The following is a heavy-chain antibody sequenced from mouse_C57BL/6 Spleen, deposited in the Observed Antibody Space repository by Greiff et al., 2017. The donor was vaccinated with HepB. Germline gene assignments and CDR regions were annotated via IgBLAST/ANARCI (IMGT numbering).Heavy chain of an antibody. CDR3: ARGDYYGSHWYFDV. Sequence: EVKLQESGPELVKPGASVKISCKASGYSFTDYNMNWVKQSNGKSLEWIGVINPNYGTTSYNQKFKGKATLTVDQSSSTAYMQLNSLTSEDSAVYYCARGDYYGSHWYFDVWGTGTTVTVSS. CDR1: GYSFTDYN. J-gene: IGHJ1*03. V-gene: IGHV1-39*01. CDR2: INPNYGTT. D-gene: IGHD1-1*01.